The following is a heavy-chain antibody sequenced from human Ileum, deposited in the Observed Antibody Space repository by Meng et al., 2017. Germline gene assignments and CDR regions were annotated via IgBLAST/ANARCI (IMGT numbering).Heavy chain of an antibody. CDR2: SDSSGSRK. J-gene: IGHJ3*01. D-gene: IGHD3-22*01. CDR3: AKKGVPANYGTSGYDAFDV. CDR1: GFTFSSYE. V-gene: IGHV3-48*03. Sequence: GESLMISCVASGFTFSSYEMNWRRQAPGKGPEWVANSDSSGSRKLYEDSVKGRFTISRDNAKNSLYLQMNSLRAEDTALYYCAKKGVPANYGTSGYDAFDVWGQGTMVTVSS.